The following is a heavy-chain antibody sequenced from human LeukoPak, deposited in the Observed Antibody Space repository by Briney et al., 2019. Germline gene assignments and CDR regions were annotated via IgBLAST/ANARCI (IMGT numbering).Heavy chain of an antibody. V-gene: IGHV3-9*01. D-gene: IGHD2-2*01. CDR1: GFTFDDYA. J-gene: IGHJ4*02. Sequence: GGSLRLSCAASGFTFDDYAMHWVRQAPGKGLEWVSGISWNSGSIGYADSVKGRFTISRDNAKNSLYLQMNSLRAEDTALYYCARDGGSTSGFDYWGQGTLVTVSS. CDR2: ISWNSGSI. CDR3: ARDGGSTSGFDY.